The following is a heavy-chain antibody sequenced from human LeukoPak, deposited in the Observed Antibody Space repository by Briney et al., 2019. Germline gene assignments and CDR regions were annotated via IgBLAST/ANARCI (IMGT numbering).Heavy chain of an antibody. Sequence: GGSLRLSCAASGFTLSSYWMSWVRQAPGKGLEWVANIKYDGSEIDYVDSVKGRFTISRDNAKNSLYLQMNSLRAEDTAVYYCASDIAAASLFFDYWGQGTLVTVSS. D-gene: IGHD6-25*01. J-gene: IGHJ4*01. CDR1: GFTLSSYW. V-gene: IGHV3-7*01. CDR3: ASDIAAASLFFDY. CDR2: IKYDGSEI.